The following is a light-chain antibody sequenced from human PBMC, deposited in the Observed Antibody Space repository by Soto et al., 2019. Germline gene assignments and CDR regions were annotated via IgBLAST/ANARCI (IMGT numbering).Light chain of an antibody. J-gene: IGKJ1*01. Sequence: EIVLTQSPGTLSMSPGARATLPCRATPSPTNNYLAWFPQKPGQAPRLLIDGASNRPTDIADRSSGSGAATVCSLTSSRLEAEDFAVYYCHQYGSLPRTFGQGTKVDIK. V-gene: IGKV3-20*01. CDR1: PSPTNNY. CDR2: GAS. CDR3: HQYGSLPRT.